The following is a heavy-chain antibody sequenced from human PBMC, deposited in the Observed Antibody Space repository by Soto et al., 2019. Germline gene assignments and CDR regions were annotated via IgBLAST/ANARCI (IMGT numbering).Heavy chain of an antibody. D-gene: IGHD1-1*01. Sequence: QVQLQQWGAGLLKPSETLSLTCAVYGGSFTTYYWSWIRQPPGKGLEWIGEINHSGRTNYNLSLKSRVTISVDTSKNQFSLKLTSVTAADTAVYYCARVGQGITTVGYYFYGMNVWGQGTTVTVSS. CDR3: ARVGQGITTVGYYFYGMNV. CDR1: GGSFTTYY. J-gene: IGHJ6*02. CDR2: INHSGRT. V-gene: IGHV4-34*01.